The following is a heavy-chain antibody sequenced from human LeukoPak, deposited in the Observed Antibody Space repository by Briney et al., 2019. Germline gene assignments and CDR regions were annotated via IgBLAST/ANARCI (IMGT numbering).Heavy chain of an antibody. CDR1: GFTFSSYW. D-gene: IGHD6-19*01. V-gene: IGHV3-7*03. Sequence: GGSLRLSCAASGFTFSSYWMSWVRQAPGKGLEWVASIKQDGSVRYYVDSVKGRFTISRDNAKNSLYLKTNSLRAEDTAVYYCAREMWQWRYGGQGPLATVSS. CDR2: IKQDGSVR. CDR3: AREMWQWRY. J-gene: IGHJ4*02.